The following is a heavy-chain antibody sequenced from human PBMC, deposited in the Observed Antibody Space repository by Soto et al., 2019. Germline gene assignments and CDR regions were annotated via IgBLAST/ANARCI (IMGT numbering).Heavy chain of an antibody. CDR3: ARQKEYSSSPEDY. V-gene: IGHV5-51*01. Sequence: GESLKISCKGSGYSFTSYWISWVRQMPGKGLEWMGIIYPGDSDTRYSPSFQGQVTISADKSISTAYLQWSSLKASDTAMYYCARQKEYSSSPEDYWGQGTLVTVSS. J-gene: IGHJ4*02. CDR2: IYPGDSDT. CDR1: GYSFTSYW. D-gene: IGHD6-6*01.